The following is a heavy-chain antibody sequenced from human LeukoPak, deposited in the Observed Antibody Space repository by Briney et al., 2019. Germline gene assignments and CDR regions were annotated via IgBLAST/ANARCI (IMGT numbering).Heavy chain of an antibody. CDR1: GFTFSSYG. Sequence: GGSLRLSCAASGFTFSSYGMNWVRQAPSKGLEWVAVISYDGSNKYYADSVKGRFTISRDNSKNTLYLQMNSLRAEDTAVYYCANEWELGSFDYWGQGTLVTVSS. CDR3: ANEWELGSFDY. J-gene: IGHJ4*02. V-gene: IGHV3-30*18. CDR2: ISYDGSNK. D-gene: IGHD1-26*01.